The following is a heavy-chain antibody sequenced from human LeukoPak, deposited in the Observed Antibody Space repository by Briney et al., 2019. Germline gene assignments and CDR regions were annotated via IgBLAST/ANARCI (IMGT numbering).Heavy chain of an antibody. CDR1: GFTFSSYA. CDR3: ARARPVPSYYYYGMDV. CDR2: ISYDGSNK. V-gene: IGHV3-30-3*01. Sequence: PGRSLRLSCAASGFTFSSYAMHWVRQAPGKGLEWVAVISYDGSNKYYADSVKGRFTISRDNSKNTLYLQMNSLRAEDTAVYYCARARPVPSYYYYGMDVWGQGTTVTVSS. J-gene: IGHJ6*02. D-gene: IGHD2-2*01.